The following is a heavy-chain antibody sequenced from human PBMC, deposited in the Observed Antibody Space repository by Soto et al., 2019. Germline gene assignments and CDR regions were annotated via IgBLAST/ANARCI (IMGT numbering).Heavy chain of an antibody. V-gene: IGHV1-69*12. Sequence: QVQLVQSGAEVKKPGSSVKVSCKASGGTFSSYAINWVRQAPGQGLEWMGGIIPIFATADHAQKFQGRVTITADESTSTAYMERSSLRSEDTAVYYCAQCLLGVNYYYGMDVWGQGTTVTVSS. J-gene: IGHJ6*02. CDR2: IIPIFATA. CDR1: GGTFSSYA. CDR3: AQCLLGVNYYYGMDV. D-gene: IGHD3-16*01.